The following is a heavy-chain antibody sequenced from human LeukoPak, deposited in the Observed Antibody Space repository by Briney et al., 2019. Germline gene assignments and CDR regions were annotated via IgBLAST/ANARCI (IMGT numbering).Heavy chain of an antibody. CDR3: AREVSSGALRYYMDV. Sequence: PGGSLRLSCAASGFTFSSYWMSWVRQAPGKGLEWVANIKQDGSEKFYVDSVKGRFTISRDNAKNSLYLEMNSLRGGDTAVYYCAREVSSGALRYYMDVWGKGTTVTVSS. D-gene: IGHD6-19*01. V-gene: IGHV3-7*01. CDR1: GFTFSSYW. J-gene: IGHJ6*03. CDR2: IKQDGSEK.